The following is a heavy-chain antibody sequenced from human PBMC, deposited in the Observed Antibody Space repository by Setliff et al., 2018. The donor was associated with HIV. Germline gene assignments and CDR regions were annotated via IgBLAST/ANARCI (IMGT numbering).Heavy chain of an antibody. CDR1: GLRVDDYG. Sequence: GGYLRLPCPASGLRVDDYGMSWVRQVPGKGLEWVSGINWKGSSTGYADSVKGRFTIARDNAKNSLYLRMSSLRAEDTAFYYCARENNRGWQWLDPFDYWGQGTLVTVSS. J-gene: IGHJ4*02. CDR2: INWKGSST. CDR3: ARENNRGWQWLDPFDY. V-gene: IGHV3-20*04. D-gene: IGHD6-19*01.